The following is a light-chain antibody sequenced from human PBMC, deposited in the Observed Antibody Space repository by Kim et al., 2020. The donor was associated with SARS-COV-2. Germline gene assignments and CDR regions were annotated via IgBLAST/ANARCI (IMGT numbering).Light chain of an antibody. CDR3: QQYNNWPPWT. J-gene: IGKJ1*01. CDR2: GAS. Sequence: EIVMTQSPATLSVSPGERVTLSCRASQSVSGSLAWYQQKPGQAPRLLVYGASTRATGISARFSGSGSGTEFTLTISSLQSEDFGFYYCQQYNNWPPWTFDQGTKVDIK. V-gene: IGKV3-15*01. CDR1: QSVSGS.